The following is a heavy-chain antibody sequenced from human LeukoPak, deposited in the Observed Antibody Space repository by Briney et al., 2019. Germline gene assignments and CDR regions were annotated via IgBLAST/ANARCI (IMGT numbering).Heavy chain of an antibody. D-gene: IGHD2-15*01. CDR2: IYPGDSDT. CDR3: ARTGGGYCSGGSCYPGYIQH. J-gene: IGHJ1*01. Sequence: GESLKISCKGSGYRFTSDWIGWVRQMPGKGLEWMGIIYPGDSDTRYSPSFQGQVTISADKSISTAYLQWSSLKASDTAMYYCARTGGGYCSGGSCYPGYIQHWGQGTLVTVSS. V-gene: IGHV5-51*01. CDR1: GYRFTSDW.